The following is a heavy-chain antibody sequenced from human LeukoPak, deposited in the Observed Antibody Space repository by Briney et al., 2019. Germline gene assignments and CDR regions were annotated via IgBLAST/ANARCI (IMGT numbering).Heavy chain of an antibody. CDR2: IFYSGST. D-gene: IGHD3-10*01. J-gene: IGHJ5*02. CDR3: ARGLGYFGSGSYLGWFDP. CDR1: GVSVTSDNCY. V-gene: IGHV4-61*01. Sequence: PSETLSLTCTVSGVSVTSDNCYWTWIRQPPGKGLEWIGHIFYSGSTHYNPSLKSRVTISVDTSKNQFSLRLISVTAADTAVYYCARGLGYFGSGSYLGWFDPWGQGTLVTVSS.